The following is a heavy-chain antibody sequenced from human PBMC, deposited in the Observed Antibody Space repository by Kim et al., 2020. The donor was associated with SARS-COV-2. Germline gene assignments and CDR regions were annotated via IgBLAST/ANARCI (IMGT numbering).Heavy chain of an antibody. V-gene: IGHV4-59*01. Sequence: SETLSLTCTVSGGSISSYYWSWIRQPPGKGLEWIGYIYYSGSTNYNPSLKSRVTISVDTSKNQFSLKLSSVTAADTAVYYCARLSAAAGKIKCSDYYYGMEVGGQGATVAVA. CDR1: GGSISSYY. CDR2: IYYSGST. J-gene: IGHJ6*02. D-gene: IGHD6-13*01. CDR3: ARLSAAAGKIKCSDYYYGMEV.